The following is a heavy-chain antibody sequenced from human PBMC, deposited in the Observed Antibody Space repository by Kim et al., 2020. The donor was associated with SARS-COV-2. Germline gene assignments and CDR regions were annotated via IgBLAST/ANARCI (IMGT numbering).Heavy chain of an antibody. CDR3: ARLGSSGYPNDY. CDR1: GGSISSSSYY. Sequence: SETLSHTCTVSGGSISSSSYYWGWIRQPPGKGLEWIGSIYYSGSTYYNPSLKSRVTISVDTSKNQFSLKLSSVTAADTAVYYCARLGSSGYPNDYWGQGTLVTVSS. D-gene: IGHD3-22*01. CDR2: IYYSGST. V-gene: IGHV4-39*07. J-gene: IGHJ4*02.